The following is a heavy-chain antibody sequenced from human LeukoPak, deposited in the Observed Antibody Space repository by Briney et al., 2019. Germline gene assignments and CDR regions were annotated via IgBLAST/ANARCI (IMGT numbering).Heavy chain of an antibody. V-gene: IGHV1-8*03. CDR1: GYTFTGYY. J-gene: IGHJ4*02. CDR2: MNPNSGNT. CDR3: ARVGSRAHDY. D-gene: IGHD3-10*01. Sequence: GASVKVSCKASGYTFTGYYMHWVRQAPGQGLEWMGWMNPNSGNTGYAQKFQGRVTITRDTSTSTAYMELSSLRSEDTAVYYCARVGSRAHDYWGQGTLVTVSS.